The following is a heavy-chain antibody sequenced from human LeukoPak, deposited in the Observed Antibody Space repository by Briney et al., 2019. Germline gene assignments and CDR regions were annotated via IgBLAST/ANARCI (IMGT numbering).Heavy chain of an antibody. CDR2: INPNSGGT. V-gene: IGHV1-2*02. D-gene: IGHD1-1*01. Sequence: ASVTVSCTTSAYAFTVYDMHWVRHATAQGLDWRGWINPNSGGTNYAQKFQGRITLSRDTSINTVYMEQSRLTSDDTAVYYCATVKGGFLSWMYNHLDNWGQGTLVTVSS. J-gene: IGHJ4*02. CDR3: ATVKGGFLSWMYNHLDN. CDR1: AYAFTVYD.